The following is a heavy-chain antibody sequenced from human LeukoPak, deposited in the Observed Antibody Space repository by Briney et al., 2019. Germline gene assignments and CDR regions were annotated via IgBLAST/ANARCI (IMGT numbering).Heavy chain of an antibody. D-gene: IGHD1-14*01. V-gene: IGHV3-30*18. CDR1: GFTFSSYG. Sequence: GGSLRLSCSASGFTFSSYGMHWVRQAPGKGLEGVAIISHDGNNKYYADSVKGRFTISRNNSKNTLYLQMNSLRAEDTAVYYCAKEYLSGFDPWGQGTLVTVSS. J-gene: IGHJ5*02. CDR2: ISHDGNNK. CDR3: AKEYLSGFDP.